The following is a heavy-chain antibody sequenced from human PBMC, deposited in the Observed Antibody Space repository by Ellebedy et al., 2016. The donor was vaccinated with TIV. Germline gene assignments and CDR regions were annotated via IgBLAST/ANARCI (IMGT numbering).Heavy chain of an antibody. D-gene: IGHD3-22*01. V-gene: IGHV3-23*01. J-gene: IGHJ4*02. CDR1: GFTFSDYG. CDR2: ISNTGSRT. CDR3: AKGRGGGSDTSAPRYYFDY. Sequence: GESLKISCVTSGFTFSDYGMHWVRQAPGKGLEWVSTISNTGSRTYYADSVEGRFIISRDNSKKTLYLQMNRLRAEDTAVYYCAKGRGGGSDTSAPRYYFDYWGLGTLVTVSS.